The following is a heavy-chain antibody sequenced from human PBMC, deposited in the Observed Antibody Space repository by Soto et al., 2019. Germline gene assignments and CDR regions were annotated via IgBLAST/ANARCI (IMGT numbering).Heavy chain of an antibody. V-gene: IGHV4-4*07. J-gene: IGHJ3*02. Sequence: SETLSLTCTVSGGSISSYYWSWIRQPAGKGLEWIGRIYTSGSTNYNPSLKSRVTMSVDTSKDQFSLKLSSVTAADTAVYYCARGGYSGYISDAFGIWGQGTMVTVSS. CDR3: ARGGYSGYISDAFGI. D-gene: IGHD5-12*01. CDR2: IYTSGST. CDR1: GGSISSYY.